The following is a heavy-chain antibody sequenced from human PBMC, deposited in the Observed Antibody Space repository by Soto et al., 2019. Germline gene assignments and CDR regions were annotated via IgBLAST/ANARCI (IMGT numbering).Heavy chain of an antibody. J-gene: IGHJ4*02. D-gene: IGHD6-19*01. V-gene: IGHV3-30-3*01. CDR2: ISYDGSNK. Sequence: GGSLRLSCAASGFTFSSYAMHWVRQAPGKGLEWVAVISYDGSNKYYADSVKGRFTISRDNSKNMLYLQMNSLRAEDTAVYYCARDTGSSTGSVAGTFDYWGQGTLVTVSS. CDR3: ARDTGSSTGSVAGTFDY. CDR1: GFTFSSYA.